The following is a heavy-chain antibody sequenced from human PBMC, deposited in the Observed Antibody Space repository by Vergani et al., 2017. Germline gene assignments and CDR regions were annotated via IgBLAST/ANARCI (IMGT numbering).Heavy chain of an antibody. CDR3: AKANPRNSGYDYLYYYHAMDV. Sequence: EVQLLESGGDLVQPGGSLRLSCAASGFTFNHYAMTWVRQAPGKGLEWVSGISGSGGSTYYAGSVKGRFTISRDSSKNTLYRQMNSLSAGDTAVYYCAKANPRNSGYDYLYYYHAMDVWGQGTTVTVSS. D-gene: IGHD5-12*01. J-gene: IGHJ6*02. CDR1: GFTFNHYA. CDR2: ISGSGGST. V-gene: IGHV3-23*01.